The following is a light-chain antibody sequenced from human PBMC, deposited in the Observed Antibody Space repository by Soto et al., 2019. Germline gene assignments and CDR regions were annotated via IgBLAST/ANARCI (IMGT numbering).Light chain of an antibody. CDR3: SSYTTSRTVV. V-gene: IGLV2-18*02. Sequence: QSALTQPPSVSGSPGQSVTISCTGTSSDVGSYNRVSWYQQPPGTVPKLMIYEVTNRPSGVPDRFSGSKSGNTASLTISGLQAEDEADYYCSSYTTSRTVVFGGGTKVTVL. CDR2: EVT. J-gene: IGLJ2*01. CDR1: SSDVGSYNR.